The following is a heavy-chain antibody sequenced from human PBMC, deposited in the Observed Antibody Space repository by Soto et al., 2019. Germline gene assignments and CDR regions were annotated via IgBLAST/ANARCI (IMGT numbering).Heavy chain of an antibody. D-gene: IGHD6-19*01. J-gene: IGHJ6*02. Sequence: EVQLVESGGGLVQPGRSQRLSCAASGFTFDDYAMHWVRQAPGKGLEWVSGISWNSGSIGYADSVKGRFTISRDNAKNSLYLQMNSLRAEDTALYYCAKTLSGYYYYYGMDVWGQGTTVTVSS. CDR2: ISWNSGSI. V-gene: IGHV3-9*01. CDR1: GFTFDDYA. CDR3: AKTLSGYYYYYGMDV.